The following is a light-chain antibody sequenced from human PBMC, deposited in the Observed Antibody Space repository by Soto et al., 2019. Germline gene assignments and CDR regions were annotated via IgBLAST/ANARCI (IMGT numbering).Light chain of an antibody. Sequence: QSVLTQPASVSGSPGQSITISCTGTSSDVGTYSFVSWYQHHPGKAPKLMIYEVSNRPPGVSSRFSGSKSGDTASLAISGLQAEDEADYYCSSYVTNNTYVFGTGTKVTVL. CDR1: SSDVGTYSF. V-gene: IGLV2-14*01. J-gene: IGLJ1*01. CDR2: EVS. CDR3: SSYVTNNTYV.